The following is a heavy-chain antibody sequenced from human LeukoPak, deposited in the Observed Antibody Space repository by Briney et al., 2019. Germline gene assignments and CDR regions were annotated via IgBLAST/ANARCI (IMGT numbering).Heavy chain of an antibody. V-gene: IGHV1-69*06. Sequence: SVRVSCRASGGTFSIYAISWVRQAPGQGLEWMGGIIPIFGTANYAQKFQGRVTMTEDTSTDTAYMELSSLRSEDTAVYYCAAVVSSGWGPPDYWGQGTLVTVSS. D-gene: IGHD6-19*01. CDR2: IIPIFGTA. CDR3: AAVVSSGWGPPDY. CDR1: GGTFSIYA. J-gene: IGHJ4*02.